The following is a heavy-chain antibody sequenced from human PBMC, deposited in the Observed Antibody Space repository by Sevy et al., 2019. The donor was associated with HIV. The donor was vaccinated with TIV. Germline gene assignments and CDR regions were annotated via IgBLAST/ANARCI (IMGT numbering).Heavy chain of an antibody. CDR2: ISSSSSYI. CDR1: GFTFSSYS. J-gene: IGHJ6*03. V-gene: IGHV3-21*01. CDR3: ARAGLARYYYYMDV. Sequence: GGSLRLSCAASGFTFSSYSMNWVRQAPEKGLEWVSSISSSSSYIYYADSVKGRFTISRDNAKNSLYLQMNSLRAEDTAVYYCARAGLARYYYYMDVWGKGTTVTVSS.